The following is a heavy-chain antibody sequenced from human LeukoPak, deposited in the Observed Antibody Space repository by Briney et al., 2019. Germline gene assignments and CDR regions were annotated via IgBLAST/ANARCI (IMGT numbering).Heavy chain of an antibody. CDR2: IYPGDSDT. Sequence: GESLKISCKGSGYSFTSYWIGWVRQMPGKGLEWMGIIYPGDSDTRYSPSFQGQVTISADKSISTAYLQWGSLKASDTAMYYCARAPHSSGYYYDDAFDIWGQGTMVTVSS. CDR1: GYSFTSYW. D-gene: IGHD3-22*01. CDR3: ARAPHSSGYYYDDAFDI. J-gene: IGHJ3*02. V-gene: IGHV5-51*01.